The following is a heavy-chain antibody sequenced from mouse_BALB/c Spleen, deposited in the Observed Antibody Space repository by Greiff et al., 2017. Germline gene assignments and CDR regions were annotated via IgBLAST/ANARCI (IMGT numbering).Heavy chain of an antibody. CDR1: GYAFSSYW. CDR3: ARLLSFAY. J-gene: IGHJ3*01. Sequence: QVQLKQSGAELVRPGSSVKISCKASGYAFSSYWMNWVKQRPGQGLEWIGQIYPGDGDTNYNGKFKGKATLTADKSSSTAYMQLSSLTSEDSAVYFCARLLSFAYWGQGTLVTVSA. V-gene: IGHV1-80*01. D-gene: IGHD1-1*01. CDR2: IYPGDGDT.